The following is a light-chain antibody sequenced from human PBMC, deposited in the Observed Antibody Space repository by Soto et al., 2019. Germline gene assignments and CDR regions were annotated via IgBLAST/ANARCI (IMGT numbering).Light chain of an antibody. Sequence: QAVVTQEPSLTVSPGGTVTLTCGSSTGTVASGHYPYWVQQKPGQVPRTLIYDTDNKHSWTPARFSGSLLGGKAALTLSGAQSDDEADYYCLLTYNGPRVFGGGTNLTVL. J-gene: IGLJ3*02. CDR1: TGTVASGHY. CDR2: DTD. CDR3: LLTYNGPRV. V-gene: IGLV7-46*01.